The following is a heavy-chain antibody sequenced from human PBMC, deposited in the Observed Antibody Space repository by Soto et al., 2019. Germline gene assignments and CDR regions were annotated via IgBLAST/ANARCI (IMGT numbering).Heavy chain of an antibody. Sequence: GWSLRLSCAASGFPFSDYYMDWVRQVPGKGQEWVGRSRNKANSYNTEYAASVKGRFSISRDGSKDSMYLQMNSLKTEDTAVYYCARDTGGSYDYWGQGALVTVSS. CDR2: SRNKANSYNT. V-gene: IGHV3-72*01. CDR1: GFPFSDYY. CDR3: ARDTGGSYDY. D-gene: IGHD1-26*01. J-gene: IGHJ4*02.